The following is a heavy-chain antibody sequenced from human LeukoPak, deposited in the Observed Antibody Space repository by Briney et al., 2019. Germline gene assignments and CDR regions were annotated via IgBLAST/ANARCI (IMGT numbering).Heavy chain of an antibody. CDR1: VYTLTELS. CDR3: ATWCFFGVVIISWESSNAFDI. J-gene: IGHJ3*02. Sequence: ASVKVSCKVSVYTLTELSMHWVRQAPGKGLEWMGGFDPEEGETIYAQKFQGRVTMTEDTSTDTAYMELSSLRSEDTAVYYCATWCFFGVVIISWESSNAFDIWGQGTMVTVSS. V-gene: IGHV1-24*01. D-gene: IGHD3-3*01. CDR2: FDPEEGET.